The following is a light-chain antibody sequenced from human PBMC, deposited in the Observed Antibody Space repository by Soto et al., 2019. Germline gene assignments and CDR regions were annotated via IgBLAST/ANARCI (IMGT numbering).Light chain of an antibody. CDR3: LQSTQLPLT. V-gene: IGKV2D-29*01. CDR1: RSVLDSDGKTY. J-gene: IGKJ4*01. CDR2: EVS. Sequence: EIVMTQSPLTLPVTPGEPSSISCSSRRSVLDSDGKTYLYCYLQKSCQPPQLLIYEVSNRISGVPDRFSGSGSGTDFILKISRVEAEDVGVYYCLQSTQLPLTFGGGTKVDNK.